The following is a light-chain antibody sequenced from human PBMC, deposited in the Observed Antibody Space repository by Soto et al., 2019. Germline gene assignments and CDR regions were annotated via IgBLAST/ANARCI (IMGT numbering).Light chain of an antibody. CDR3: ASHAGSSAV. V-gene: IGLV2-8*01. CDR1: SSDVGGYNY. J-gene: IGLJ2*01. CDR2: DVS. Sequence: QPVLTQPPSASGSPGQSVTISCTGTSSDVGGYNYVSWYQQHPGKAPKVIIYDVSKWPSGVPDRFSGSKSGNTASLTVSGLQTEDEADYYCASHAGSSAVFGGGTQLTVL.